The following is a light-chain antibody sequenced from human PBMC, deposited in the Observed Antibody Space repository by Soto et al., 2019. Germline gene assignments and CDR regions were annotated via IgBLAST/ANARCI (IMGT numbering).Light chain of an antibody. CDR1: QSISSY. CDR3: QQYYSTPYT. V-gene: IGKV1-39*01. CDR2: GAS. Sequence: DIQMTQSPSSLSASVGDRVTITCRASQSISSYLNWYQQKPGKAPKLLIYGASSLQSGVPARFSGSGSGTEFTLTISSLQSEDFATYYCQQYYSTPYTFGQGTKLEIK. J-gene: IGKJ2*01.